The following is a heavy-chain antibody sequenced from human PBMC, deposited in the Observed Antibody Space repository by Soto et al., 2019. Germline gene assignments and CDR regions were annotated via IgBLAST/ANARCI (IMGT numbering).Heavy chain of an antibody. V-gene: IGHV3-48*02. J-gene: IGHJ1*01. CDR3: AREDRLATDSGDYVFFRH. CDR1: GFSISYYN. Sequence: LRLSCVASGFSISYYNMYWVRQAPGKGLEWLSYISRRGSFTDYADSLRGRFTIARENAKNSLYLQLNSLRDEDTAVYYCAREDRLATDSGDYVFFRHWGQGTQVTVSS. CDR2: ISRRGSFT. D-gene: IGHD4-17*01.